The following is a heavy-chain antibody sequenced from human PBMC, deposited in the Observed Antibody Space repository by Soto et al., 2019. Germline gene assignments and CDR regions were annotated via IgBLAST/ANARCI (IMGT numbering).Heavy chain of an antibody. D-gene: IGHD3-3*01. CDR2: IYYSGST. V-gene: IGHV4-59*01. CDR3: ARLHYYDFWSGSLGGYYYYGMDV. Sequence: SETLSLTCTVSGGSIISYYWSWIRQPPGKGLEWIGYIYYSGSTNYNPSLKSRVTISVDTSKNQFSLKLSSVTAADTAVYYCARLHYYDFWSGSLGGYYYYGMDVWGQGTTVTVSS. J-gene: IGHJ6*02. CDR1: GGSIISYY.